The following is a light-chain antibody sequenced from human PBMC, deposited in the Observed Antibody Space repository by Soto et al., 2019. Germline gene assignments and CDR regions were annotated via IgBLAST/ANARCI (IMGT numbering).Light chain of an antibody. CDR1: SSNIGSNT. CDR3: AAWYDSLNCPV. Sequence: QSVLTQPPSASGTPGQRVTISCSGSSSNIGSNTVNWYQQLPGTAPKLLIYSNNQRPSGVPDRFSGSKSGTSASLAISGLQSEDEADYYCAAWYDSLNCPVFGGGNKLTVL. CDR2: SNN. V-gene: IGLV1-44*01. J-gene: IGLJ2*01.